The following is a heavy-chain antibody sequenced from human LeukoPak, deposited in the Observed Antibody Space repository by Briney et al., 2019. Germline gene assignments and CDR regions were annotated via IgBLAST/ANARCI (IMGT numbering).Heavy chain of an antibody. CDR1: GFTFSSYA. D-gene: IGHD3-10*01. CDR3: AKWGAYYYGSGSYSELDY. V-gene: IGHV3-23*01. Sequence: GGSLRPSCAASGFTFSSYAMSWVRQAPGKGLEWVSAISGSGGSTYYADSVKGRFTISRDNSKNTLYLQMNSLRAEDTAVYYCAKWGAYYYGSGSYSELDYWGRGTLVTVSS. CDR2: ISGSGGST. J-gene: IGHJ4*02.